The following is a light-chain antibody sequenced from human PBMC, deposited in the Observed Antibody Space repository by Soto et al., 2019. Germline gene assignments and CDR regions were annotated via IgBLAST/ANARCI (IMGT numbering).Light chain of an antibody. J-gene: IGKJ4*01. CDR1: QDISSY. Sequence: DIQMTQSPSSLSASVGDRVTITCQASQDISSYLNWYQQKPGKAPKLLIYGASNLETGVPPRFSGSGSGTYFTFTISSLQPEDIATYYCQQYDTLPRLTVGGGTKVEIK. CDR3: QQYDTLPRLT. V-gene: IGKV1-33*01. CDR2: GAS.